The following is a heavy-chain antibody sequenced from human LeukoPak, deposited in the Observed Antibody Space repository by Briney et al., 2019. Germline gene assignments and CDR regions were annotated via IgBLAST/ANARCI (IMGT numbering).Heavy chain of an antibody. Sequence: SETLSLTCAVYGGSFSGYYWSWIRQPPGKGLEWIGGINHSGSTNYNPSLKSRVTISVDTSKNQFSLKLSSVTAADTAVYYCARGRPGWFDPWGQGTLVTVSS. CDR1: GGSFSGYY. V-gene: IGHV4-34*01. CDR3: ARGRPGWFDP. J-gene: IGHJ5*02. CDR2: INHSGST.